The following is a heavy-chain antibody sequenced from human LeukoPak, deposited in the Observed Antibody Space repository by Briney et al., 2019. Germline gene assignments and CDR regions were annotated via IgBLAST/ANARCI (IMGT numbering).Heavy chain of an antibody. D-gene: IGHD4-11*01. Sequence: GGSLRLSCAASGFTFSSFEMTWVRQAPGKGLERVAYITGGGSTIYYADSVQGRLTISRDNAKNSLFLQMNSLRVEDTAVYYCARTTGYHYHMDVWGNGTTVTIS. CDR2: ITGGGSTI. J-gene: IGHJ6*03. CDR3: ARTTGYHYHMDV. V-gene: IGHV3-48*03. CDR1: GFTFSSFE.